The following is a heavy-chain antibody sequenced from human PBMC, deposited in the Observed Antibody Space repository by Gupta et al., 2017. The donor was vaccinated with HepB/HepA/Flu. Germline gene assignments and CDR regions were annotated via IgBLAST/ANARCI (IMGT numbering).Heavy chain of an antibody. V-gene: IGHV3-11*01. Sequence: QVQLVESGGGLVKPGGSLRLSCAASGFTLSGYYMSWLRQAPGQGLEWVSYISNSGDTINYADSVEGRFTISRDNAKNSLYLQMKGLRADDTAVYYCVRDCGGDCYGAFDIWGQGTMVTVSS. CDR2: ISNSGDTI. CDR1: GFTLSGYY. CDR3: VRDCGGDCYGAFDI. D-gene: IGHD2-21*02. J-gene: IGHJ3*02.